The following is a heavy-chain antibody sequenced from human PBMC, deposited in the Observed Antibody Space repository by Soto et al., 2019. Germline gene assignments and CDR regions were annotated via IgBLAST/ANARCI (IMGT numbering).Heavy chain of an antibody. Sequence: PSETLSLTCTVSGGSISSSSYYWGWIRQPPGKGLEWIGSIYYSGSTYYNPSLKSRVTISVDTSKNQFSLKLSSVTAADTAVYYCARPLVRKQWLAPGWFDPWGQGTLVTVSS. CDR2: IYYSGST. V-gene: IGHV4-39*01. D-gene: IGHD6-19*01. CDR3: ARPLVRKQWLAPGWFDP. CDR1: GGSISSSSYY. J-gene: IGHJ5*02.